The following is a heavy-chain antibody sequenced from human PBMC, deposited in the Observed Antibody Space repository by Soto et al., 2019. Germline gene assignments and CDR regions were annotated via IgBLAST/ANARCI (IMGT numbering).Heavy chain of an antibody. J-gene: IGHJ5*02. Sequence: SVKVSCKASGGTFSSYAISWVRQAPGQGLEWMGGIIPIFGTANYAQKFQGRVTITADESTSTAYMELSSLRSEDTAVYYCARESRYCSGGSCYRLSGFCPFDPWGQG. D-gene: IGHD2-15*01. CDR2: IIPIFGTA. CDR1: GGTFSSYA. V-gene: IGHV1-69*13. CDR3: ARESRYCSGGSCYRLSGFCPFDP.